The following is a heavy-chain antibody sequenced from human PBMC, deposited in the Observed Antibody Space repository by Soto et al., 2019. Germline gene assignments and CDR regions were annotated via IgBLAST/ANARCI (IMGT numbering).Heavy chain of an antibody. J-gene: IGHJ5*02. Sequence: ASETLSLTCAVYGGSFNTYYWSWVRQPPGKGLEWIGEIDHSGRTNYNPSLKSRVTISVDTSKNQFSLKLSSVTAADTAVYYCARAHGAINWFDPWGQGTLVTVSS. V-gene: IGHV4-34*01. CDR3: ARAHGAINWFDP. CDR1: GGSFNTYY. CDR2: IDHSGRT. D-gene: IGHD2-21*01.